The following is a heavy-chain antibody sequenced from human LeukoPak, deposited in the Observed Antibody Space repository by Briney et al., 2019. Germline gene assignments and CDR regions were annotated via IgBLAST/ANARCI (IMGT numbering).Heavy chain of an antibody. J-gene: IGHJ4*02. Sequence: GGSLRLSCAASGFIFSSYSMNWVRQAPGKGLEWVSYISSSSSTIYYADSVKGRFTISRDNAKNSLYLQMNSLRAEDTALYYCAKDINIAAAGTPFDYWGQGTLVTVSS. V-gene: IGHV3-48*04. CDR1: GFIFSSYS. CDR2: ISSSSSTI. D-gene: IGHD6-13*01. CDR3: AKDINIAAAGTPFDY.